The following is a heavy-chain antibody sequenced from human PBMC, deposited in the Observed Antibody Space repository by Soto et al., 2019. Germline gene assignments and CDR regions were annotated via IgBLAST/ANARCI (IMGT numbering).Heavy chain of an antibody. Sequence: EMQLLESGGGLVQPGGSLRLSCAASGFTFISYGMTWVRQAPGKGLERVSGITTTGRNTYYAESVKGRFTISRDNSKNVVYLQMNSLRAEATAVYDCARGAAAAGTDWFDAWGQGTLVIVS. V-gene: IGHV3-23*01. CDR2: ITTTGRNT. D-gene: IGHD6-13*01. J-gene: IGHJ5*02. CDR3: ARGAAAAGTDWFDA. CDR1: GFTFISYG.